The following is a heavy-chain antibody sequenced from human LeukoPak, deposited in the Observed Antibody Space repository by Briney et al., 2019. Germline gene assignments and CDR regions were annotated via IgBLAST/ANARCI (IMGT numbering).Heavy chain of an antibody. J-gene: IGHJ6*02. CDR2: IYHSGST. CDR1: GGSISSGGYY. CDR3: ARLGYYGSGSYYPTLYYYGMDV. D-gene: IGHD3-10*01. Sequence: PSQTLSLTCTVSGGSISSGGYYWSWIRQPPGKGLEWIGYIYHSGSTYYNPSLKSRVTISVDRSKNQFSLKLSSVTAADTAVYYCARLGYYGSGSYYPTLYYYGMDVWGQGTTVIVSS. V-gene: IGHV4-30-2*01.